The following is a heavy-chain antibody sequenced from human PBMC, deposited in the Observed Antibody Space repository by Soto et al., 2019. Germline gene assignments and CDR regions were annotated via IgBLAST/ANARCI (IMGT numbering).Heavy chain of an antibody. CDR1: GFSFRTSV. Sequence: GGSLRLSCAVSGFSFRTSVIHWVRQAPGKGLEWVAVMSNNGITQFYANSVKGRFSVSRDNSKSTTYLQMDSLRTEDTALYYCARRYCRAERCNGNDGFDVWGQGTMVTVSS. V-gene: IGHV3-30*04. D-gene: IGHD1-1*01. CDR3: ARRYCRAERCNGNDGFDV. J-gene: IGHJ3*01. CDR2: MSNNGITQ.